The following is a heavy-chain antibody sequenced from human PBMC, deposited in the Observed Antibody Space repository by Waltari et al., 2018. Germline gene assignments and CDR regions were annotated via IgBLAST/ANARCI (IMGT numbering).Heavy chain of an antibody. CDR2: ISSSGSTI. CDR1: GFTFSSYE. J-gene: IGHJ2*01. Sequence: EVQLVESGGGLVQPGGSLRLSCAASGFTFSSYEMHWVRQAPGKGLEWVSYISSSGSTIYYADSVKGRFTISRDNAKNSLYLQMNSLRAEDTAVYYCARAITMVRGGFDLWGRGTLVTVSS. D-gene: IGHD3-10*01. V-gene: IGHV3-48*03. CDR3: ARAITMVRGGFDL.